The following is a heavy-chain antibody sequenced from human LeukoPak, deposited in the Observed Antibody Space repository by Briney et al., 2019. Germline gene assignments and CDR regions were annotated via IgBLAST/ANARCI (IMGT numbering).Heavy chain of an antibody. D-gene: IGHD3-10*01. CDR1: GFTFDDYA. Sequence: GRSLRLSCAASGFTFDDYAMHWVRQAPGKGLEWVSGISWNSGSIGYADSVKGRFTISRDNAKNSLYLQMNSLRAEDTALYYCAKGGQTGVTDYWGQGTLVTVSS. V-gene: IGHV3-9*01. J-gene: IGHJ4*02. CDR3: AKGGQTGVTDY. CDR2: ISWNSGSI.